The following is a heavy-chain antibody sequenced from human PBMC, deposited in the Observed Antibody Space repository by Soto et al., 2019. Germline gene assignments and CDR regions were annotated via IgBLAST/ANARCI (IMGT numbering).Heavy chain of an antibody. V-gene: IGHV3-7*01. CDR1: GFTFSSYW. D-gene: IGHD2-21*01. J-gene: IGHJ5*02. CDR2: IKQDGSEK. Sequence: EVQLVESGGGLVQPGGSLRLSCAASGFTFSSYWMSWVRQAPGKGLEWVANIKQDGSEKNYVDSVKGRFTISRDNAKNSLDRQMNSLRADDTAVYYCASARHIGPWGQGTLVTVSS. CDR3: ASARHIGP.